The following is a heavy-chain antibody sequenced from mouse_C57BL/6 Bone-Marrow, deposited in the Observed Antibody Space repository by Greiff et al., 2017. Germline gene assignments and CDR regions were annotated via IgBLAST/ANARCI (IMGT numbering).Heavy chain of an antibody. CDR2: IYPGSGST. Sequence: QVQLKQPGAELVKPGASVKMSCKASGYTFTSYWITWVKQRPGQGLEWIGDIYPGSGSTNYNEKFKSKATLTVDTSSSTAYMQLSSLTSEDSAVYYCARWGILRYGSDYWGQGTTLTVSS. CDR1: GYTFTSYW. V-gene: IGHV1-55*01. J-gene: IGHJ2*01. CDR3: ARWGILRYGSDY. D-gene: IGHD1-1*01.